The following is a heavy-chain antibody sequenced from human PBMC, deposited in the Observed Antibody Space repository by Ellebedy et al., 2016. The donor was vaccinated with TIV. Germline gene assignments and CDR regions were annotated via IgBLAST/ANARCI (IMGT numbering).Heavy chain of an antibody. J-gene: IGHJ4*02. CDR1: GFTFSSYG. V-gene: IGHV3-30*03. CDR2: ISYDGSNK. CDR3: ATALSAPFDY. Sequence: GESLKISXAASGFTFSSYGMHWVRQAPGKGLEWVAVISYDGSNKYYADSVKGRFTISRDNSKNTLYLQMNRLRAEDTAVYYCATALSAPFDYWGQGTLVTVSS.